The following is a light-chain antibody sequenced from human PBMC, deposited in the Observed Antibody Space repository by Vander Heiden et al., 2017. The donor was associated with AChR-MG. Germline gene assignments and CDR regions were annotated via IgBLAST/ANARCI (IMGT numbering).Light chain of an antibody. CDR3: MQDLQTPWT. CDR1: QRLLPTNGFNY. J-gene: IGKJ2*01. V-gene: IGKV2-28*01. CDR2: LAS. Sequence: DIVITQSPLPLPVTPRGPAPISCRARQRLLPTNGFNYLDWYQQKPGQSPQLLIYLASNRASGVPARFSGSGSGTDFTLTISSVQAEDVGTYYCMQDLQTPWTFGHGTKLEIK.